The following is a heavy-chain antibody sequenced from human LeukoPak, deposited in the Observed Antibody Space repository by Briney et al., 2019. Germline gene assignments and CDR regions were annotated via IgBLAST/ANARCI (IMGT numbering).Heavy chain of an antibody. CDR2: ISYDGSSK. CDR1: GLTFSSYG. J-gene: IGHJ4*02. V-gene: IGHV3-30*03. D-gene: IGHD6-19*01. CDR3: ASRAIAVANA. Sequence: PGGSLRLSCAASGLTFSSYGMSWVRQAPGKGLEWVAVISYDGSSKYYADSVKGRFTISRDNSKNTLYLQMNSLRAEDTAVYYCASRAIAVANARGQGTLVTVSS.